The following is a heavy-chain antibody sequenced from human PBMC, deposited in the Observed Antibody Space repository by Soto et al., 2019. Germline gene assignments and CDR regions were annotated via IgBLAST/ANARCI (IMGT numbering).Heavy chain of an antibody. D-gene: IGHD5-12*01. CDR1: GGSISSRDYY. V-gene: IGHV4-31*11. CDR3: ARGRVEMATILPNWWFDP. Sequence: SQTLSLTCAVSGGSISSRDYYWSWIRQHPGKGLEWIGYIFYSGSTYYNPSLKSRVTISVDTSKNQFSLKLSSVTAADTAVYYCARGRVEMATILPNWWFDPWGQGTLVTVSS. CDR2: IFYSGST. J-gene: IGHJ5*02.